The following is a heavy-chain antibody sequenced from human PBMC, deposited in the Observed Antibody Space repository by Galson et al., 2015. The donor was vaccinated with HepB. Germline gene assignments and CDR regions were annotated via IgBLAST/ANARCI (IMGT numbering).Heavy chain of an antibody. CDR2: INPNSGDT. D-gene: IGHD6-6*01. V-gene: IGHV1-2*02. CDR1: GDTFTGYF. CDR3: ARGAPTRGSSSGMSDP. J-gene: IGHJ5*02. Sequence: SVKVSCKASGDTFTGYFWDWVRQAPGQGLEWMGWINPNSGDTNYAQKFQGRVTMTRDTSISTAYMELSSLKSDDTAVYYYARGAPTRGSSSGMSDPWGQGTLVTVSS.